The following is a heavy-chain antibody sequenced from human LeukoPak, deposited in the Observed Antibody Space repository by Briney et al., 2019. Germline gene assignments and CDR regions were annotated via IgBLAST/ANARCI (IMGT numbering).Heavy chain of an antibody. CDR3: ARGIVATYFDY. Sequence: SETLSLTCTVSGGSISSYYWSWIRQPPGKGLGWIGYIYYSGSTNYNPSLKSRVTISVDTSKNQFSLKLSSVTAADTAVYYCARGIVATYFDYWGQGTLVTVSS. CDR1: GGSISSYY. V-gene: IGHV4-59*01. D-gene: IGHD5-12*01. J-gene: IGHJ4*02. CDR2: IYYSGST.